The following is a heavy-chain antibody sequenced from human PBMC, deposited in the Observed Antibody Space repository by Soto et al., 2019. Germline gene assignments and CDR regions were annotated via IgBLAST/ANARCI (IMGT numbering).Heavy chain of an antibody. CDR3: ALGRVGVGEYFDY. Sequence: SETLSLTCTVSGGSISSYYWSWIRQPPGKGLEWIGYIYYSGSTNYNPSLKSRVTISVDTSKNQFSLKLSSMTAADTAVHYCALGRVGVGEYFDYWGQGTLVTVSS. V-gene: IGHV4-59*08. J-gene: IGHJ4*02. D-gene: IGHD3-10*01. CDR2: IYYSGST. CDR1: GGSISSYY.